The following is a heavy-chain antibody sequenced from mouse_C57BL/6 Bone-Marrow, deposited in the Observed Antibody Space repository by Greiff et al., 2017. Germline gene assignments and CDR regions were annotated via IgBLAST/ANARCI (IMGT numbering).Heavy chain of an antibody. J-gene: IGHJ4*01. V-gene: IGHV5-17*01. CDR2: ISSGSSTI. Sequence: EVKLVESGGGLVKPGGSLKLSCAASGFTFSDYGMHWVRQAPEKGLEWVAYISSGSSTIYYADTVKGRFTISRDNAKNTLFLQMTSLRSEDAAMYYCARRRKDYAMDDWGQGTSVTVSS. CDR3: ARRRKDYAMDD. CDR1: GFTFSDYG.